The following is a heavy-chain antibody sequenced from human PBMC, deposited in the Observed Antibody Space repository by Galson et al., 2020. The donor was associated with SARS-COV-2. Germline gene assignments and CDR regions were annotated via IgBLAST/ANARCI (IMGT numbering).Heavy chain of an antibody. V-gene: IGHV3-21*01. D-gene: IGHD2-8*01. CDR2: ISSGSAYI. CDR1: GFTFTSYT. CDR3: ARSINGVVNDRYYYYYMDV. Sequence: GGSLRLSCAASGFTFTSYTMNWVRQAPGKGLEWVSSISSGSAYIYYADSVKGRFTISRDNAKNSLYLQVNSLRAEDTAVYYCARSINGVVNDRYYYYYMDVWGEGTTVTISS. J-gene: IGHJ6*03.